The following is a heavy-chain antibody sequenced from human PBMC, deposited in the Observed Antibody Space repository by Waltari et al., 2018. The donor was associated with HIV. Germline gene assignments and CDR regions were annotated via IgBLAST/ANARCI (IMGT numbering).Heavy chain of an antibody. CDR3: VRQYMFGVTWYFDL. CDR1: GDSVSSDVYY. J-gene: IGHJ2*01. D-gene: IGHD3-10*02. Sequence: QVQLQESGPGLVKPSETLSLTRNVPGDSVSSDVYYWTWIRQPPGKTLEWFGYIFYNGGFFYGARTCYSPSRKSRVAISVETSRNQFSLNLDSVTAADTAVYFCVRQYMFGVTWYFDLWGRGTLVTVSS. V-gene: IGHV4-61*08. CDR2: IFYNGGFFYGART.